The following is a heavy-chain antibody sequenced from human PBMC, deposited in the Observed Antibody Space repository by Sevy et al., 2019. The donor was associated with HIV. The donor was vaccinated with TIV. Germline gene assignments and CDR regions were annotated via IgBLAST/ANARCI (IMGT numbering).Heavy chain of an antibody. Sequence: ATVKVSCKASGYTFTSYGISWVRQAPGQGLEWMGWISAYNGNTNYAQKLQGRVTMTTDTSTSTAYMELRSLRSDDTTVYYCARDRGEQWLVYFDYWGQGTLVTVSS. CDR1: GYTFTSYG. CDR3: ARDRGEQWLVYFDY. CDR2: ISAYNGNT. J-gene: IGHJ4*02. V-gene: IGHV1-18*01. D-gene: IGHD6-19*01.